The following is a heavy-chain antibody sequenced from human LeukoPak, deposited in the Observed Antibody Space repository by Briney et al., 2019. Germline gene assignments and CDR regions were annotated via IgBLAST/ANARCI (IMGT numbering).Heavy chain of an antibody. CDR3: ASRGYSYGPFDY. V-gene: IGHV4-59*08. CDR1: GGSISSYY. J-gene: IGHJ4*02. Sequence: PSETLSLTCTVSGGSISSYYWSWIRQPPGKGLEWFGYIYYSGSTNYTPSLKSRVTISVDTSKNQFSLKLSSVTAADTAVYYCASRGYSYGPFDYWGQGTLVTVSS. CDR2: IYYSGST. D-gene: IGHD5-18*01.